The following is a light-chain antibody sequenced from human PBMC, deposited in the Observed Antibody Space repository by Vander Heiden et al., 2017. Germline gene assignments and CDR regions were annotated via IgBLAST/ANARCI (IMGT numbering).Light chain of an antibody. CDR3: QQSYSTPRVT. V-gene: IGKV1-39*01. CDR2: AAS. J-gene: IGKJ3*01. CDR1: QSISSY. Sequence: DIQMTQSPSSLSASVGDRVTITCRASQSISSYLNWYQQKQGKAPKLLIYAASSVQSGVPSRFSGSGSGTDFTLTISSLQPEDFATYYCQQSYSTPRVTFGPGTKVDIK.